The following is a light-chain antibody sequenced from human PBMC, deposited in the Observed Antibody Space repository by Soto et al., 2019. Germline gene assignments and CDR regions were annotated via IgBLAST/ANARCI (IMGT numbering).Light chain of an antibody. CDR1: QSVGRNY. J-gene: IGKJ4*01. Sequence: EIVLTQSPGTLSLSPGERATLSCRASQSVGRNYLGWYQQKPGQAPRLLIYDASNRASGIPDRFSGSGSGTDFTLTISRLEPEDFALYFCHQYAFSPLTFGGGTKLDIK. V-gene: IGKV3-20*01. CDR2: DAS. CDR3: HQYAFSPLT.